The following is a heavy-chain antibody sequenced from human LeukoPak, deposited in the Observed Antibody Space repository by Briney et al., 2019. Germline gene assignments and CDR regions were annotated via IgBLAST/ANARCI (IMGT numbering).Heavy chain of an antibody. CDR2: IRGPSI. CDR1: GFTLSASE. D-gene: IGHD5/OR15-5a*01. Sequence: QTGGSLRLSCAASGFTLSASEMNWVRQVPGKGLEWVSYIRGPSIHYANSVKGRFTISTDNAKNSLYLQMNSLRAEDTSVYYYASRRVAVPSTRAFDYWGQGTLVTVSS. CDR3: ASRRVAVPSTRAFDY. J-gene: IGHJ4*02. V-gene: IGHV3-48*03.